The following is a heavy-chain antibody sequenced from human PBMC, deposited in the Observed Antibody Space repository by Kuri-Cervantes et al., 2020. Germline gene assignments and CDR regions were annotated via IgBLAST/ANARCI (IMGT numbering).Heavy chain of an antibody. Sequence: GESLKISCAASGSSFGNYGMHWVRQAPGKGLEWVAFIRPDESRQYYADSVKGRFTISRDNFKSTLYLQMNSLRVEDTALYYCAKWRDSSGCFDYWGQGTLVTVSS. CDR1: GSSFGNYG. V-gene: IGHV3-30*02. CDR3: AKWRDSSGCFDY. D-gene: IGHD6-19*01. J-gene: IGHJ4*02. CDR2: IRPDESRQ.